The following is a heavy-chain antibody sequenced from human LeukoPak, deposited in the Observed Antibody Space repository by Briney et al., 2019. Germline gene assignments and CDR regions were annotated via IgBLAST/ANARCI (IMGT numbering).Heavy chain of an antibody. CDR1: GFTVISYE. Sequence: QPGGSLRLSCAASGFTVISYEMNWVRQAPGKGLERVSYISSSGNSIFYADSVKGRFTISRDNAKNSLYLQMNSLRAEDTAVYYCARLTTTVTTPFDYWGQGTLVTVSS. V-gene: IGHV3-48*03. CDR3: ARLTTTVTTPFDY. CDR2: ISSSGNSI. D-gene: IGHD4-17*01. J-gene: IGHJ4*02.